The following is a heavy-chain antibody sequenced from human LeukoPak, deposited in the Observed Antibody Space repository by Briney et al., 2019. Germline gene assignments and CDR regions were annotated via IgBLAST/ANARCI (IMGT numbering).Heavy chain of an antibody. D-gene: IGHD3-22*01. CDR1: GGSISSGGYS. CDR2: FGTRSTSI. CDR3: AREVSEGFDF. V-gene: IGHV3-21*01. J-gene: IGHJ4*02. Sequence: ETLSLTCAVSGGSISSGGYSWSWIRQAPGKGLEWVSSFGTRSTSIYHAGSVKGRFAISRDNAKNSLYLQMNSLRAEDTALYYCAREVSEGFDFWGQGTLVTVSS.